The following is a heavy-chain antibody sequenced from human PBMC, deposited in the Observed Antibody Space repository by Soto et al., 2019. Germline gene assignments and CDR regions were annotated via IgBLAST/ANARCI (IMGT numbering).Heavy chain of an antibody. D-gene: IGHD2-21*02. Sequence: EVQLVESGGGLVQPGGSLRLSCAASGFTFSSYWMHWVRQAPGKGLVWVSRINSDGSSTSYADSVKGRFTISRDNAKNRLYLQMNSLRAEDTAVYYCARVPYCGGDGPNPFDYWGQGTLVTVSS. J-gene: IGHJ4*02. V-gene: IGHV3-74*01. CDR1: GFTFSSYW. CDR3: ARVPYCGGDGPNPFDY. CDR2: INSDGSST.